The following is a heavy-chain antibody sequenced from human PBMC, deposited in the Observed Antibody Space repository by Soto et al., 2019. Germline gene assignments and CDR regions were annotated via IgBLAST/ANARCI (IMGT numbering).Heavy chain of an antibody. CDR3: AKDKRLRNWFDP. CDR2: ISGSGGST. V-gene: IGHV3-23*01. J-gene: IGHJ5*02. CDR1: GFTFSSYA. D-gene: IGHD4-17*01. Sequence: GGSLRLSXAASGFTFSSYAMSWVRQAPGKGLEWVSAISGSGGSTYYADSVKGRFTISRDNSKNTLYLQMNSLRAEDTAVYYCAKDKRLRNWFDPWGQGTLVTVSA.